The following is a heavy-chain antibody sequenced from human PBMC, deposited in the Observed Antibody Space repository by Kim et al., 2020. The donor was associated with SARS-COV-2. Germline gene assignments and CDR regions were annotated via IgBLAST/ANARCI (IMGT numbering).Heavy chain of an antibody. CDR3: AKDRQRFEYSSSSDLDY. CDR2: ISYDGSNK. V-gene: IGHV3-30*18. Sequence: GGSLRLSCAASGFTFSSYGMHWVRQAPGKGLEWVAVISYDGSNKYYADSVKGRFTISRDNSKNTLYLQMNSLRAEDTAVYYCAKDRQRFEYSSSSDLDYWGQGTLVTVSS. CDR1: GFTFSSYG. J-gene: IGHJ4*02. D-gene: IGHD6-6*01.